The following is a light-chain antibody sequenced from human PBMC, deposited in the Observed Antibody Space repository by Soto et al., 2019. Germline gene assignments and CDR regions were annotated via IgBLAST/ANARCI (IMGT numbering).Light chain of an antibody. J-gene: IGKJ2*01. Sequence: EVVLTQSPGTLSLSPGERATLSCRASQSISSSYLAWYQQRPGQAPRLLIHGASSRATGIPDRFSGSGSGTDFTLTISRLEPEDFAVYYCPQYGISSHTFGQGTKLEIK. CDR1: QSISSSY. CDR3: PQYGISSHT. V-gene: IGKV3-20*01. CDR2: GAS.